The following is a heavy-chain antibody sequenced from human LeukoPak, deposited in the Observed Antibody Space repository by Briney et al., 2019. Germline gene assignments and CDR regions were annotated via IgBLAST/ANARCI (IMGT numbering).Heavy chain of an antibody. CDR1: GGSFSGYY. Sequence: PSETLSLTCAVYGGSFSGYYWSWIRQPPGKGLEWIGEINHSGSTNYNPSLKSRVTISVDTTKNQFSLKLSSVTAADTAVYFCAREFSHYYDSSGYHDSWGQGTLVTVSS. J-gene: IGHJ4*02. D-gene: IGHD3-22*01. CDR2: INHSGST. V-gene: IGHV4-34*01. CDR3: AREFSHYYDSSGYHDS.